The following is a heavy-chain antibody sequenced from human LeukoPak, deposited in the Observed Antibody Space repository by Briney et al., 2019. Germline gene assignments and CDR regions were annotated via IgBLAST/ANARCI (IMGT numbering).Heavy chain of an antibody. CDR2: ISSSSSYT. CDR3: ARDNSGSDY. CDR1: GFTFSDHY. V-gene: IGHV3-11*06. J-gene: IGHJ4*02. D-gene: IGHD3-22*01. Sequence: GGSLRLSCAAPGFTFSDHYMSWIRQAPGKGLEWVSYISSSSSYTNYADSVKGRFTISRDNAKNSLYLQMNSLRAEDTAVYYCARDNSGSDYWGQGTLVTVSS.